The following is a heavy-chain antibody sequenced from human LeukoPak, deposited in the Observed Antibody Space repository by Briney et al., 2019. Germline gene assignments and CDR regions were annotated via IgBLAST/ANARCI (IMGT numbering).Heavy chain of an antibody. J-gene: IGHJ6*02. CDR3: AKDPGGGTPLEYYYGMDV. V-gene: IGHV3-30*18. D-gene: IGHD3-16*01. Sequence: PGRSLRLSCAASGFTLGSHGMHWVRQAPGKGLEWVAVISYDGSSKYYADSVKGRVTISRDNSKNTLYLQMNSLRAEDTAVYYCAKDPGGGTPLEYYYGMDVWGQGTTVTVSS. CDR2: ISYDGSSK. CDR1: GFTLGSHG.